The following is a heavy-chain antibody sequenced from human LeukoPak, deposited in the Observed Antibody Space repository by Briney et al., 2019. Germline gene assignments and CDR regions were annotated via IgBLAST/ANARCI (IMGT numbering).Heavy chain of an antibody. Sequence: GASVKVSCKASGYTFTGYYMHWVRQAPGQGLEWMGWINPNSGGTNYAQKFQGRVTMTRDTCISTAYMELSRLRSDDTAVYYCASVGIAVAGTFDYWGQGTLVTVSS. CDR2: INPNSGGT. D-gene: IGHD6-19*01. V-gene: IGHV1-2*02. J-gene: IGHJ4*02. CDR3: ASVGIAVAGTFDY. CDR1: GYTFTGYY.